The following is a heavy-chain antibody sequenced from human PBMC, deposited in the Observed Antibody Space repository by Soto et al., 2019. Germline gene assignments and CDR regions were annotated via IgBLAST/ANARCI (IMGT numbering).Heavy chain of an antibody. Sequence: EVQLLESGGGLVQPGGSPRLSCAASGFTFSTNAMSWVRQAPGEGLEWVSAISGSGGYTYNADSVKGRFTISRDNSKSTLFLQMNSLRAEDTAVYYCAKVVVGVWGFDYWGQGPLVTVSS. CDR1: GFTFSTNA. J-gene: IGHJ4*02. D-gene: IGHD1-26*01. V-gene: IGHV3-23*01. CDR2: ISGSGGYT. CDR3: AKVVVGVWGFDY.